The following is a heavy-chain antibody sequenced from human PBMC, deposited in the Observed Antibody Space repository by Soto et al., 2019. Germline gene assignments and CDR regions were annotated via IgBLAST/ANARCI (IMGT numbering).Heavy chain of an antibody. CDR3: TRDQGGSYDSWFDP. Sequence: EVQVVESGGGLVQPGGSLRLSCSFTFSMYSMNWVRQAPGKGLEWAASISSGGDYIKYADSVKGRFTISRDNAKNSVSLQMNSLRVDDTAIYFCTRDQGGSYDSWFDPWGQGTLVTVSS. CDR2: ISSGGDYI. CDR1: FTFSMYS. V-gene: IGHV3-21*01. D-gene: IGHD1-26*01. J-gene: IGHJ5*02.